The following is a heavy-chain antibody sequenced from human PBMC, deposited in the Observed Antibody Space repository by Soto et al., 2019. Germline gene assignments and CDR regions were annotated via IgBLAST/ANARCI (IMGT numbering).Heavy chain of an antibody. CDR3: ARFEYYDILTGPLQGFDP. D-gene: IGHD3-9*01. Sequence: QLQLQESGPGLVKPSETLSLTCTVSGGSISSSSYYWGWIRQPPGKGLEWIGSIYYSGSTYYNPSLKSRVTISVDTSNNQFSLKLSSVTAADTAVYYCARFEYYDILTGPLQGFDPWGQGTLVTVSS. CDR1: GGSISSSSYY. J-gene: IGHJ5*02. CDR2: IYYSGST. V-gene: IGHV4-39*01.